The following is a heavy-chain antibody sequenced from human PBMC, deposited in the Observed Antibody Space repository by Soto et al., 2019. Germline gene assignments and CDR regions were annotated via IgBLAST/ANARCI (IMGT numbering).Heavy chain of an antibody. CDR3: AHRRPYSNAPEYFFDY. CDR1: GFSLSTSGVD. J-gene: IGHJ4*02. V-gene: IGHV2-5*02. D-gene: IGHD6-13*01. Sequence: QITLKESGPTLVKPTQTLTLTCTFSGFSLSTSGVDVGWIHQPPGKALEWLALIYWDDDKRYKPSLKSRLTITEGTSRNQVVLTMTNMDPLDTATYYCAHRRPYSNAPEYFFDYWGQGTLVTVSS. CDR2: IYWDDDK.